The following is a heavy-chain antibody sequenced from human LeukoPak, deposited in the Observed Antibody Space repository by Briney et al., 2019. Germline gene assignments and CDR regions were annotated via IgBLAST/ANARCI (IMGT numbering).Heavy chain of an antibody. V-gene: IGHV7-4-1*02. CDR3: ARDVAVAGEYYFDY. Sequence: GASVTVSCTASGYTFTSYAMNWVQQAPGQGLEWMGWINTNTGNPTYAQGFAGRFVFSLDTSVSTAYLQISSLKAEDTAVYYCARDVAVAGEYYFDYWGQGTLVTVSS. D-gene: IGHD6-19*01. J-gene: IGHJ4*02. CDR2: INTNTGNP. CDR1: GYTFTSYA.